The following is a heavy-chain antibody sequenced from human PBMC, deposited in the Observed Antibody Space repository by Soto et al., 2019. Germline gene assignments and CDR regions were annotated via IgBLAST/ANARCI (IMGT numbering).Heavy chain of an antibody. Sequence: QVQLVQSGAEVKKPGASVKVSYKTSGYTFTNDDINWVRQAAGQGLEWIGWMSPNSGNTGYAQKFQGRVTLTRDTSISTAYMELSSLRSEDTAVYYCARGMSDGFGEVSWGQGTLVTVSS. CDR1: GYTFTNDD. D-gene: IGHD3-10*01. V-gene: IGHV1-8*02. CDR3: ARGMSDGFGEVS. J-gene: IGHJ5*02. CDR2: MSPNSGNT.